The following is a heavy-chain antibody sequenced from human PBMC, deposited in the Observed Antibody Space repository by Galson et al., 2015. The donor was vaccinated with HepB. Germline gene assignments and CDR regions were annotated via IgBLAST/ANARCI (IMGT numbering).Heavy chain of an antibody. Sequence: TLSLTCTVSGGSISSGGYYWSWIRQHPGKGLEWIGYIYYSGSTYYNPSLKSRVTISVDTSKNQFSLKLSSVTAADTAVYYCARGTSGYDFDYWGQGTLVTVSS. D-gene: IGHD5-12*01. CDR2: IYYSGST. CDR3: ARGTSGYDFDY. V-gene: IGHV4-31*03. J-gene: IGHJ4*02. CDR1: GGSISSGGYY.